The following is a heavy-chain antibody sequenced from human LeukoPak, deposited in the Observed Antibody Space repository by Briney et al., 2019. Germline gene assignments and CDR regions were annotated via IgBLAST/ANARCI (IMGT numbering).Heavy chain of an antibody. CDR3: ARVGDQGVTMFDY. CDR1: GGSISSYY. D-gene: IGHD4-17*01. CDR2: IYYSGST. V-gene: IGHV4-59*01. Sequence: SETLSLTCTVSGGSISSYYWSWIRQPPGKGLEWIGYIYYSGSTNYNPSLKSRVTISVDTSKNQFSLKLSSVTAADTAVYYCARVGDQGVTMFDYWGQGTLVTVSS. J-gene: IGHJ4*02.